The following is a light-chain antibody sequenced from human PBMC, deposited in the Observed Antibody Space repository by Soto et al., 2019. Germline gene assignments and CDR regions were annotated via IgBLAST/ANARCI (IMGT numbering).Light chain of an antibody. V-gene: IGKV1-39*01. CDR1: RTINTY. CDR2: GAS. CDR3: QQTYSDIS. J-gene: IGKJ4*01. Sequence: DVRMTQSPSSLSASVGETITITCRASRTINTYLNWFQQKPGEPPRLLIYGASTLHDGVPSRFRGSGSGADFTLTISGLQPEDFASYHCQQTYSDISFGGGTKV.